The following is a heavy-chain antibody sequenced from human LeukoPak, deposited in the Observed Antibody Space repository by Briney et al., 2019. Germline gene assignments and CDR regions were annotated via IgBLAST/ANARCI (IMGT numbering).Heavy chain of an antibody. CDR3: ARDPGYSSSSDAFDI. CDR2: ISSSSSTI. Sequence: GGSLRLSCAASGFTFSSYSMNWVRQAPGKGLEWVSYISSSSSTIYYADSVKGRFTISRDNAKNSLYLQMNSLRAEDTAVYYCARDPGYSSSSDAFDIWGQGTMVTVSS. J-gene: IGHJ3*02. D-gene: IGHD6-6*01. CDR1: GFTFSSYS. V-gene: IGHV3-48*04.